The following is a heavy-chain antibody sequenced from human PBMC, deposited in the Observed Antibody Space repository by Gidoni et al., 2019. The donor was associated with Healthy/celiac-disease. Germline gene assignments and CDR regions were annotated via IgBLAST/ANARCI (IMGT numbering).Heavy chain of an antibody. D-gene: IGHD1-26*01. CDR2: INHSGNT. CDR3: ARGNTKWELRSFDY. Sequence: QVQLQQWGAGLLKPSETLSLTCAVYGGSFSGYYWSWIRQPPGKGLEWIGEINHSGNTNYNPSLKSRVTISVDTSKNQFSLKLSSVTAADTAVYYCARGNTKWELRSFDYWGQGTLVTVSS. V-gene: IGHV4-34*01. J-gene: IGHJ4*02. CDR1: GGSFSGYY.